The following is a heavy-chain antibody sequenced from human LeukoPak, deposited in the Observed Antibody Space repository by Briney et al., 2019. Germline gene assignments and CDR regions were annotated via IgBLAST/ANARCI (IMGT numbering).Heavy chain of an antibody. Sequence: GASVKVSCKVSGYTLTELSMHWVRQAPGKGREGVGGFYPEDGETIYAQKFQGRVTMTEDTSTDTDYMELSSLRSEDTAVDYCATGKCSSGWYYYYGMDVWGQGTTVTVSS. D-gene: IGHD6-19*01. CDR2: FYPEDGET. CDR3: ATGKCSSGWYYYYGMDV. V-gene: IGHV1-24*01. CDR1: GYTLTELS. J-gene: IGHJ6*02.